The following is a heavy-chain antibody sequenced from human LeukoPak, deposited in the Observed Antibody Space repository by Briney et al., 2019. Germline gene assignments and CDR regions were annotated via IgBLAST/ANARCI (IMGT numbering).Heavy chain of an antibody. CDR3: AREMSGSNDAFDI. V-gene: IGHV3-13*01. CDR2: IYEAGST. Sequence: PGGSPRLSCAASGFTLSTYDMHWVRQVTGEALEWVSMIYEAGSTYYTGSVKGRFTISRENAKNSLYLQMHGLTAGDTAVYYCAREMSGSNDAFDIWGPGTMVTVS. CDR1: GFTLSTYD. D-gene: IGHD3-10*01. J-gene: IGHJ3*02.